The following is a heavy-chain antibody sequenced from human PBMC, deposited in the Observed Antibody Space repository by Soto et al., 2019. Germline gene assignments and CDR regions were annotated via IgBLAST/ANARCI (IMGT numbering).Heavy chain of an antibody. CDR1: GFIFSNYV. D-gene: IGHD1-26*01. CDR2: ISDSGGTS. Sequence: EVQLVDSGGGLVQPGGSLRLSCAASGFIFSNYVMSWVRQAPRKGLEWVSSISDSGGTSYYADSVKGRFTISRDNSKNTLYLQMNSLRAEDTAIYYCAKRPRALLTFDYWGQGTLVTVSS. V-gene: IGHV3-23*04. CDR3: AKRPRALLTFDY. J-gene: IGHJ4*02.